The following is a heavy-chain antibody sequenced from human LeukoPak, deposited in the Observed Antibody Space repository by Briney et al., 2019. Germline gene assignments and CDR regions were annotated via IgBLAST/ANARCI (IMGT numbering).Heavy chain of an antibody. Sequence: GGSLRLSCAASGFTLSDHYIDWVRQAPGKGLEWVGRSRNKANSYTTEYAASVKGRFTISRDDSKNSLYLQMNSLKTEDTAVYYCARGPTTVTSPHFDYWGQGTLVTVSS. V-gene: IGHV3-72*01. CDR2: SRNKANSYTT. CDR3: ARGPTTVTSPHFDY. D-gene: IGHD4-17*01. CDR1: GFTLSDHY. J-gene: IGHJ4*02.